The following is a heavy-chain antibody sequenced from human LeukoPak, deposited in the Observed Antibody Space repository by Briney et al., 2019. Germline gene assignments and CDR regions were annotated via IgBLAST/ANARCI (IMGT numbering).Heavy chain of an antibody. J-gene: IGHJ6*02. Sequence: GASVKVSCKASGYTFTGYYMHWVRQAPGQGLEWMGWMNPNSGNTGYAQKFQGRVTMTRNTSISTAYMELSSLRSEDTAVYYCARGIDYYDSRPMDVWGQGTTVTVSS. D-gene: IGHD3-22*01. V-gene: IGHV1-8*02. CDR3: ARGIDYYDSRPMDV. CDR2: MNPNSGNT. CDR1: GYTFTGYY.